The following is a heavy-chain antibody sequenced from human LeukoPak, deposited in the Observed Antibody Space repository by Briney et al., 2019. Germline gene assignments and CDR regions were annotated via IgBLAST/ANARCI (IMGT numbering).Heavy chain of an antibody. Sequence: GSSVKVSCKASGGTFSSYAISWVRQAPGQGLEWMGRIIPILGIANYAQKFQGRVTITADKSTSTAYMELSSLRSEDTAVYYCATRSYDTRVGMDVWGQGTTVTVSS. D-gene: IGHD3-9*01. CDR3: ATRSYDTRVGMDV. CDR1: GGTFSSYA. CDR2: IIPILGIA. V-gene: IGHV1-69*04. J-gene: IGHJ6*02.